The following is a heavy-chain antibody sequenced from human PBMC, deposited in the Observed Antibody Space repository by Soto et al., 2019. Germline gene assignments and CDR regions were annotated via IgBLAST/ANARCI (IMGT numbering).Heavy chain of an antibody. V-gene: IGHV3-23*01. CDR3: AKDKMEQWLVGGYYDY. D-gene: IGHD6-19*01. Sequence: GGSLRLSCAASGFTFSSHAMSWVRQAPGKGLEWVSSTIDSGGRSYHADSVRGRFTISRDNSKNTLYLQMNSLRADDTAIYYCAKDKMEQWLVGGYYDYWGQGALVTVS. J-gene: IGHJ4*02. CDR1: GFTFSSHA. CDR2: TIDSGGRS.